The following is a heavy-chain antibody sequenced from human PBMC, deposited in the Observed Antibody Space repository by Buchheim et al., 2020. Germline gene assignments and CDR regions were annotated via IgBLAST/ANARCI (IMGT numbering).Heavy chain of an antibody. D-gene: IGHD3-10*01. V-gene: IGHV3-74*03. CDR2: INSDGNT. J-gene: IGHJ4*02. CDR3: ARGYYYGFDY. Sequence: EVQLVESGGGFVQPGGSLRLSCAASGFTFSGYWMHWVRQAPGKGLVWVSRINSDGNTTHADSVKGRFDIHRDNAKNTLDLQMNSLRAEDTAVYYCARGYYYGFDYWGQGAL. CDR1: GFTFSGYW.